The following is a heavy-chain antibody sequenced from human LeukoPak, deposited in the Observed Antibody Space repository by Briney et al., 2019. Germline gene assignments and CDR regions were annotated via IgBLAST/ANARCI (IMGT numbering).Heavy chain of an antibody. Sequence: KPSETLSLTCTVSGDSFSYFYWCWIRQPPGKGLEWIGYIYNNGSTNYNPSLKSRVTISLDTSKNQFSLKLSSVTAADTAVYYCAKDPHPSVVGGTPLVYHWGQGTLVTVSS. CDR1: GDSFSYFY. V-gene: IGHV4-59*08. CDR3: AKDPHPSVVGGTPLVYH. D-gene: IGHD2-15*01. J-gene: IGHJ5*02. CDR2: IYNNGST.